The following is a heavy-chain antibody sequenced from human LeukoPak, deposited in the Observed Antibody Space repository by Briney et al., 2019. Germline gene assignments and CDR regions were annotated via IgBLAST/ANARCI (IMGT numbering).Heavy chain of an antibody. CDR1: GYSISSDYY. V-gene: IGHV4-38-2*02. CDR3: ARAREGPYFQH. J-gene: IGHJ1*01. CDR2: IYYSGST. Sequence: PSETLSLTCTVSGYSISSDYYWAWIRQPPGKGLEWIGSIYYSGSTYYNPSLKARVTMSVDTSKNQFSLKLSSVTAADTAVYYCARAREGPYFQHWGQGTLVTVSS.